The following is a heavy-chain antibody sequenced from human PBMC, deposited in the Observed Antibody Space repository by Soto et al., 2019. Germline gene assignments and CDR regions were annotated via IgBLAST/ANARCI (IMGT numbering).Heavy chain of an antibody. CDR2: IDTDGSNT. Sequence: GGSLRLSCAASGFTISSYAMNWVRQAPGKGLVWVSRIDTDGSNTIYADSVKGRFTISRDNAKNTLYLQMNSLRAEDTAVYYCARDQSVRGPTTLFDPWGQGTLVTVSS. CDR3: ARDQSVRGPTTLFDP. J-gene: IGHJ5*02. D-gene: IGHD1-1*01. V-gene: IGHV3-74*01. CDR1: GFTISSYA.